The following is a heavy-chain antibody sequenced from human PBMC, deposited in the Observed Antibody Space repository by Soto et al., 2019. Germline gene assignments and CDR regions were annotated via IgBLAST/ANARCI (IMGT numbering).Heavy chain of an antibody. CDR1: GFTVSSNF. CDR2: LYGGGTDT. Sequence: GGSLRLSCAASGFTVSSNFMSWVRQAPGKGLEWVSVLYGGGTDTYYADSVKGRFTISRDNSKNTLYLQMNSLRVEDTAFYYCARDSYDSTVAYRWFDPWGQGTLVTVSS. J-gene: IGHJ5*02. CDR3: ARDSYDSTVAYRWFDP. D-gene: IGHD3-22*01. V-gene: IGHV3-66*01.